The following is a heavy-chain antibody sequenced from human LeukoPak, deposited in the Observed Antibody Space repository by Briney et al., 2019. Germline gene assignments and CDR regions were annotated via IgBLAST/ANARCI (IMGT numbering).Heavy chain of an antibody. D-gene: IGHD1-26*01. Sequence: GTSVKVSCKASGFTFTSSAVQWVRQARGQRLEWIGWIVVGSGNTNYAQKFQERVTITRDMSTSTAYMELSSLRSEDTAVYYCAAADDSGSYYLDYWGQGTLVTISS. CDR2: IVVGSGNT. CDR1: GFTFTSSA. V-gene: IGHV1-58*01. J-gene: IGHJ4*02. CDR3: AAADDSGSYYLDY.